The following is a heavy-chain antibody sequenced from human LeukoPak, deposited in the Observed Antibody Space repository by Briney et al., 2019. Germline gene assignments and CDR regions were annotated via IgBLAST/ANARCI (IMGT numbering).Heavy chain of an antibody. Sequence: PGGSLRLSCAASGFTFDDYAMHWVRPAPGKSLEWVSGLCWKSGSIGYADSVKGRFTISRDNAKISLYLQMNSLRAEDTALYYCAKDASYGDLTYYFDYWGEGTLVGVSS. CDR3: AKDASYGDLTYYFDY. CDR1: GFTFDDYA. D-gene: IGHD4-17*01. CDR2: LCWKSGSI. J-gene: IGHJ4*02. V-gene: IGHV3-9*01.